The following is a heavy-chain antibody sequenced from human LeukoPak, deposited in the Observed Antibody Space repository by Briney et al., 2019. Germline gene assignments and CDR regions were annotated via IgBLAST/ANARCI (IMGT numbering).Heavy chain of an antibody. CDR3: ALSPGGYSNHLVY. J-gene: IGHJ4*02. CDR1: GFTFSSYG. D-gene: IGHD4-4*01. V-gene: IGHV3-33*01. CDR2: IWYDGSNK. Sequence: GGSLRLSCAASGFTFSSYGMHWVRQAPGKGLEWVAVIWYDGSNKYYADSVKGRFTISRDNSKNTLYLQMNSLRAEDTAVYYCALSPGGYSNHLVYWGQGTLVTVSS.